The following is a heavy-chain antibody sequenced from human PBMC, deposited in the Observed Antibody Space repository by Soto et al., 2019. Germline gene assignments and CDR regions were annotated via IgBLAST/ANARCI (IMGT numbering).Heavy chain of an antibody. V-gene: IGHV1-8*01. CDR1: GYTFTSYD. Sequence: ASVKVSCKASGYTFTSYDINWVRQAPGQGLEWMGWMSPNTGNTGQAQRFQGGHTMTRNTSISTAYMELTRLKSEDTAVYYCAISDCSGGSCYMLDYWGQGTLVTVSS. J-gene: IGHJ4*02. D-gene: IGHD2-15*01. CDR3: AISDCSGGSCYMLDY. CDR2: MSPNTGNT.